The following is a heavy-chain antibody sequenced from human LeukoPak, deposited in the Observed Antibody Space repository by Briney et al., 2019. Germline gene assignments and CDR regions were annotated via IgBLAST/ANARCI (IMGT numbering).Heavy chain of an antibody. V-gene: IGHV4-38-2*02. Sequence: SETLSLTCTVSGYSISSGYYWGWIRQPPGKGLEWIGSIYHSGSTYYNPSLRSRVTISVDTSKNQFSLKLSSVTAADTAVYYCAPNWYYYDSSGYFWFDPWGQGTLVTVSS. J-gene: IGHJ5*02. D-gene: IGHD3-22*01. CDR2: IYHSGST. CDR1: GYSISSGYY. CDR3: APNWYYYDSSGYFWFDP.